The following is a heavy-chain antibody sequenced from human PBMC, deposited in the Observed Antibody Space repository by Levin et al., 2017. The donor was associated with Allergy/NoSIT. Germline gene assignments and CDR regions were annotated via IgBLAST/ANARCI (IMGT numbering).Heavy chain of an antibody. D-gene: IGHD3-3*01. V-gene: IGHV1-24*01. J-gene: IGHJ4*02. CDR2: FDPEDGET. Sequence: ASVKVSCKVSGYTLTELSMHWVRQAPGKGLEWMGGFDPEDGETIYAQKFQGRVTMTEDTSTDTAYMELSSLRSEDTAVYYCATHPRVFGVGYYFFDYWGQGTLVTVSS. CDR3: ATHPRVFGVGYYFFDY. CDR1: GYTLTELS.